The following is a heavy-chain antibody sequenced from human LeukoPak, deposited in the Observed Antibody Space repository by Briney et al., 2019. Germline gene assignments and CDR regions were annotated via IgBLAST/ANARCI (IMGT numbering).Heavy chain of an antibody. CDR3: AMEYCSSTSCLIPPY. CDR2: ISSDVSNT. V-gene: IGHV3-30*03. J-gene: IGHJ4*02. D-gene: IGHD2-2*01. CDR1: GFTFSRYG. Sequence: GGSLRLSCAASGFTFSRYGMHWVRQAPGKGLEWVAVISSDVSNTYYADSVKGRFTLSRDNSKNTLYLQVNNLRTEDTAVYYCAMEYCSSTSCLIPPYWGQGTLVTVSS.